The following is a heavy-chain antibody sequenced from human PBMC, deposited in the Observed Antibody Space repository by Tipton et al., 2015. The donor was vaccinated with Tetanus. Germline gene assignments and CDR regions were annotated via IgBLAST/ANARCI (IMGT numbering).Heavy chain of an antibody. Sequence: TLSLTCIVSGGSMSTGGHYGAWARQSPGQGLEWIGEISHNGSTNYNPSLKSRVTISADTSRNQFSLTLSSVTAADTAVYYCARGSGWADFWGQGTQVTVSS. J-gene: IGHJ4*02. CDR1: GGSMSTGGHY. V-gene: IGHV4-39*07. D-gene: IGHD6-19*01. CDR3: ARGSGWADF. CDR2: ISHNGST.